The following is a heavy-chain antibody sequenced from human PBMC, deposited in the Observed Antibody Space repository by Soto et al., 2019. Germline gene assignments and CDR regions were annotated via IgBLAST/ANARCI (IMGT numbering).Heavy chain of an antibody. V-gene: IGHV3-7*01. Sequence: EVQLVESGGGLVQPGGSLRLSCVASGFTLSSSWMSWVRQAPGKGLEWVANMKHDETEKYYVDSVKGRFTISRDNAKNSLYRQMNSLRAEDTAVYFCARGYLWGQGSLVTVS. CDR3: ARGYL. CDR2: MKHDETEK. CDR1: GFTLSSSW. J-gene: IGHJ5*02.